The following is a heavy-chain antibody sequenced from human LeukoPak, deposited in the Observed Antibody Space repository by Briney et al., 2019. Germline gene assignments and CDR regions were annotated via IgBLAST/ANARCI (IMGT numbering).Heavy chain of an antibody. CDR3: AREAKGPAYYYGSGSYYKSDDY. Sequence: SETLSLTCTVSGGSISSSSYYWGWIRQPPGKGLEWIGSIYYSGSTYYNPSLKSRVTISVDTSKNQFSLKLSSVTAADTAVYYCAREAKGPAYYYGSGSYYKSDDYWCQGTLVTVSS. V-gene: IGHV4-39*02. J-gene: IGHJ4*02. D-gene: IGHD3-10*01. CDR2: IYYSGST. CDR1: GGSISSSSYY.